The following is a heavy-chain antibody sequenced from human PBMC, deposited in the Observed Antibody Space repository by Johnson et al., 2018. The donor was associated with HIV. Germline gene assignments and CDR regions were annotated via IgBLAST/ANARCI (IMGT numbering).Heavy chain of an antibody. Sequence: VQLVESGGLMVQPGGSLRLSCAASGFSFGDYAMHWVRQVTGKGLEWVSLISWDGANTYYADSVKGRFTISRDNSYNSLYLQMNSLRPEDTALYFCAKDSDRYYYGSGDAFDIWGRGTMVTVSS. CDR1: GFSFGDYA. J-gene: IGHJ3*02. CDR2: ISWDGANT. CDR3: AKDSDRYYYGSGDAFDI. V-gene: IGHV3-43D*03. D-gene: IGHD3-10*01.